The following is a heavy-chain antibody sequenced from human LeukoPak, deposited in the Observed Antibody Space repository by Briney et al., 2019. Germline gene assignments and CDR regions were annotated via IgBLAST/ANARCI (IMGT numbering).Heavy chain of an antibody. J-gene: IGHJ4*02. Sequence: ASVKVSCKASGYIFTDYYIHWVRQAPGQGLQRMGWINSLSGGTNYAQKFRGRVTMTRDTSIATIYMDLSSLVSDDTAVYYCARGHDNTGYNYFDQWGQGTLVTVSS. CDR1: GYIFTDYY. D-gene: IGHD5-18*01. CDR3: ARGHDNTGYNYFDQ. V-gene: IGHV1-2*02. CDR2: INSLSGGT.